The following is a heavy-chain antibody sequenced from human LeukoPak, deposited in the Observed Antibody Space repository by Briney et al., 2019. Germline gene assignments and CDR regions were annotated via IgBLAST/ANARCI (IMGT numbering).Heavy chain of an antibody. CDR3: ASSGYLSY. J-gene: IGHJ4*02. D-gene: IGHD3-22*01. V-gene: IGHV4-39*01. CDR1: GGSISSSSYY. CDR2: GYYTGPT. Sequence: SETLSLTCTVSGGSISSSSYYWTWIRQTPGKGLEWIGSGYYTGPTYYNSSLKSRVTISVDTSKNQFSLKLSSVTAADTAVYYCASSGYLSYWGQGIRVAVSS.